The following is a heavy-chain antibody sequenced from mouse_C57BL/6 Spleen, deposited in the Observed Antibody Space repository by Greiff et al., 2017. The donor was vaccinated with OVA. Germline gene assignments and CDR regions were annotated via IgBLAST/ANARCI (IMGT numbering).Heavy chain of an antibody. J-gene: IGHJ2*01. CDR3: ARKEDQYYFDD. V-gene: IGHV1-50*01. CDR2: IDPSDSYT. CDR1: GYTFTSYW. Sequence: QVQLQQSGAELVKPGASVKLSCKASGYTFTSYWMQWVKQRPGQGLEWIGEIDPSDSYTNYNQKFKGKATLTVDTSSSTAYMQLSSLTSEDSAVYYCARKEDQYYFDDWGQGTTLTVSS.